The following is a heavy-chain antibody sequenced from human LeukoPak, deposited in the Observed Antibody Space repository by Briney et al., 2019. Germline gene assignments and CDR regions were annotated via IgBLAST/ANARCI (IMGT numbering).Heavy chain of an antibody. CDR3: TKGRSNHY. CDR2: INQDGSES. J-gene: IGHJ4*02. Sequence: GSLRLSCAASGFTFSDFWMGWVRQAPGKGLEWVANINQDGSESYYVDSVKGRFTISRDNAKNSLYLQMNSLRAEDTAVYYCTKGRSNHYWGQGTLVTVST. CDR1: GFTFSDFW. V-gene: IGHV3-7*01. D-gene: IGHD3-10*01.